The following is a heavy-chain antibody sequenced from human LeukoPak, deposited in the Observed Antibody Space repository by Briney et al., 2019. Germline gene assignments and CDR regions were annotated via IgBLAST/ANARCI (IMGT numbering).Heavy chain of an antibody. J-gene: IGHJ4*02. CDR1: GFTFSGYY. CDR2: ISSSGSTK. Sequence: GGSLRLSCSASGFTFSGYYMSWIRQAPGKGLEWVSYISSSGSTKNYADSVKGRFTISRDNAKNSLYLQMNSLRAEDTAVYYCARRKGDPGDYWGQGTLVTVSS. CDR3: ARRKGDPGDY. D-gene: IGHD2-21*02. V-gene: IGHV3-11*01.